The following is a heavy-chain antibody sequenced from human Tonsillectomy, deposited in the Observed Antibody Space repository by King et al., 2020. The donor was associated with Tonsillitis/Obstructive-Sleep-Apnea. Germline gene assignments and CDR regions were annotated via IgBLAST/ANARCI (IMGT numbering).Heavy chain of an antibody. D-gene: IGHD3-10*01. CDR1: GYTFTSYY. V-gene: IGHV1-46*01. CDR2: INPSGGST. J-gene: IGHJ4*02. Sequence: QLVQSGAEVKKPGASVKVSCKASGYTFTSYYMHWVRQAPGQGLEWMGIINPSGGSTSYAQKFQGRVTMTRDTSTSTVYMELSSLRFEDTAVYYCARDGGVLWFGELPHDYWGQGTLVTVSS. CDR3: ARDGGVLWFGELPHDY.